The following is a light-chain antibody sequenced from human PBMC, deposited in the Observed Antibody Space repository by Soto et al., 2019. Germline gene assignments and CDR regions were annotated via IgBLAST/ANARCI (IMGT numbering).Light chain of an antibody. CDR3: QQYTDWRT. V-gene: IGKV3D-15*01. CDR1: QSVSSN. Sequence: EIVMTQSPATLSLSPGERATLSCGASQSVSSNLAWYQQKPGQAPRLLIYGASNRATGIPARFSGSGSGTEFTLTISSLQSEDFAVYYCQQYTDWRTFGGGTKVEIK. J-gene: IGKJ4*01. CDR2: GAS.